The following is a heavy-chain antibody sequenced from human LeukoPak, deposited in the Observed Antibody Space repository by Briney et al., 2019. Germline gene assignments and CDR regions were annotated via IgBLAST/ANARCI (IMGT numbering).Heavy chain of an antibody. CDR1: GFTFDDYA. V-gene: IGHV3-43D*03. J-gene: IGHJ4*02. CDR2: ISWDGGST. D-gene: IGHD2-2*01. CDR3: AKDTCSSTSCYVDY. Sequence: PGGSLRLSCAASGFTFDDYAIHWVRQAPGKGLEWVSLISWDGGSTYYADSVKGRFTISRDTSKNSLYLQMNSLRAEDTALYYCAKDTCSSTSCYVDYWGQGTLVTVSS.